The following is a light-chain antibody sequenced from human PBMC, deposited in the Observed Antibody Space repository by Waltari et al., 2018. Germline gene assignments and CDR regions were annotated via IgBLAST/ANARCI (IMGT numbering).Light chain of an antibody. CDR2: AAS. J-gene: IGKJ3*01. V-gene: IGKV1-39*01. CDR1: HNIDTY. CDR3: QQSYSPLLT. Sequence: IQMTQSPSSLSASVGDRVTITCRTSHNIDTYLNWYQQKPGQAPKVLIHAASSLQSGVPSRFSGSGSGTDFALTITNLQPEDFATYYCQQSYSPLLTFGPGTKVDIK.